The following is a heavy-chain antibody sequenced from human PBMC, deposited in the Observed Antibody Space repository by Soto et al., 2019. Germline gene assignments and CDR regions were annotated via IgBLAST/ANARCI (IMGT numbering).Heavy chain of an antibody. CDR2: MNPGSGDT. D-gene: IGHD3-16*01. V-gene: IGHV1-8*01. CDR1: GYSFTDND. Sequence: SVKVACKASGYSFTDNDVSWVRQATGQGLEWMGWMNPGSGDTGYAQKFQGRVTMTRDISIATAYMELSSLRSDDTAIYYCARMETFGSLNWFDPWGQGTLVTVSS. J-gene: IGHJ5*02. CDR3: ARMETFGSLNWFDP.